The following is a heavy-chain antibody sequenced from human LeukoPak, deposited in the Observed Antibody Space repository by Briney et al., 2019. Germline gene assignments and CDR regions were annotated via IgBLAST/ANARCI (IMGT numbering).Heavy chain of an antibody. D-gene: IGHD6-6*01. Sequence: SETLCLSCAVSGGSFSGYYWSCVRQPPGKGLEWIGEIKHSGRTNYNPSLKSRVTISVDTSKNQFSLKLSSVTAADTAVYYCARGSPIARPGWFDPWGQGTLVTVSS. CDR3: ARGSPIARPGWFDP. J-gene: IGHJ5*02. V-gene: IGHV4-34*01. CDR2: IKHSGRT. CDR1: GGSFSGYY.